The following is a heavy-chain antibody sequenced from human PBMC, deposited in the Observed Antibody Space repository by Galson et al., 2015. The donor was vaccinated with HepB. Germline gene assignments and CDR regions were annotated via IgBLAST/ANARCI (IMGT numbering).Heavy chain of an antibody. CDR1: GYTFTSYA. D-gene: IGHD5-12*01. J-gene: IGHJ4*02. V-gene: IGHV1-3*01. CDR3: ARARVIVAKPFDY. CDR2: INAGNGNT. Sequence: SVKVSCKASGYTFTSYAMHWVRQAPGQRLEWMGWINAGNGNTKYSQKFQGRVTITRDTSASTAYMELSSLRSEDTAVYYCARARVIVAKPFDYWGQGTLVTVSS.